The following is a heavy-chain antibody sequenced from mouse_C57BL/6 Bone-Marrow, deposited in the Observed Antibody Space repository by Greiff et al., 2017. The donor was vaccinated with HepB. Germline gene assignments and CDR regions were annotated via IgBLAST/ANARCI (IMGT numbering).Heavy chain of an antibody. D-gene: IGHD1-1*01. CDR3: TTLYYGNDY. V-gene: IGHV14-4*01. J-gene: IGHJ2*01. CDR1: GFNIKDDY. CDR2: IDPENGDT. Sequence: VQLKQSGAELVRPGASVKLSCTASGFNIKDDYMHWVKQRPEQGLEWIGRIDPENGDTEYASKFQGKATITADTSSNTAYLQLSSLTSEDTAVYYCTTLYYGNDYWGQGTTLTVSS.